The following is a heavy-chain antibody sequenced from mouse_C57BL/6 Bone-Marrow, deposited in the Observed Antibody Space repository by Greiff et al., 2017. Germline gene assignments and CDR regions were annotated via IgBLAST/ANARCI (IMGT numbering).Heavy chain of an antibody. J-gene: IGHJ4*01. Sequence: QVQLQQSGAELVRPGTSVKVSCKASGYAFTNYLIEWVKQRPGQGLEWIGVINPGSGGTNYNEKFKGKATLTADKSSSTAYMQLSSLTSEDSAVDFCARCYYGKRAMDYWGQGTSVTVAS. V-gene: IGHV1-54*01. CDR3: ARCYYGKRAMDY. CDR1: GYAFTNYL. CDR2: INPGSGGT. D-gene: IGHD1-1*01.